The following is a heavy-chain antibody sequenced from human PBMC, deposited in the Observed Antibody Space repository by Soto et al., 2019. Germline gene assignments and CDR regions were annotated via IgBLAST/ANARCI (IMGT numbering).Heavy chain of an antibody. CDR2: IYYSGST. D-gene: IGHD3-10*01. J-gene: IGHJ6*02. V-gene: IGHV4-59*01. Sequence: PSETLSLTCTVSGGSISSYYWSWIRQPPGKGLEWIGYIYYSGSTNYNPSLKSRVTISVDTSKNQFSLKLSSVTAADTAVYYCASTMVRGYGMYVWGQGTTVTVSS. CDR3: ASTMVRGYGMYV. CDR1: GGSISSYY.